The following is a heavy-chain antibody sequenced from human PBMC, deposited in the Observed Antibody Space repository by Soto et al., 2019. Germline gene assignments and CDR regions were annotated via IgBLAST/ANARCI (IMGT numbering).Heavy chain of an antibody. CDR2: LSYSGST. Sequence: QRQLRESGPGLVKPSETLSLTCSVSGGSITGSSFSWAWIPQSPGTGLQRIGSLSYSGSTYYNTSLEGRVAISADTSKNAFSLELKLMTAADTATYFCARGLRWTRTFDFWGRGTLVTVSS. CDR1: GGSITGSSFS. J-gene: IGHJ4*02. V-gene: IGHV4-39*01. D-gene: IGHD3-16*01. CDR3: ARGLRWTRTFDF.